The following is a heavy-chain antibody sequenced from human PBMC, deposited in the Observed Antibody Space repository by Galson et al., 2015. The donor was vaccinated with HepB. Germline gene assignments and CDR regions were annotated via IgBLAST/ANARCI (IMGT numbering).Heavy chain of an antibody. Sequence: SLRLSCAASGFGFSFSSHWMSWVRQAPGKGLEWVADIKGDESEIYYVDSVRGRFTISRDNAKNSLFLQLSSLRVEDTAVYYCAAYGYTCGLDVWGQGTTVTVSS. CDR1: GFGFSFSSHW. V-gene: IGHV3-7*03. D-gene: IGHD5-18*01. CDR2: IKGDESEI. J-gene: IGHJ6*02. CDR3: AAYGYTCGLDV.